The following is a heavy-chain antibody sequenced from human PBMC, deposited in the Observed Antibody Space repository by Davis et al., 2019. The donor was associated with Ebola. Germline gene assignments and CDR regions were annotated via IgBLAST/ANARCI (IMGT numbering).Heavy chain of an antibody. CDR1: GFTFSSYA. Sequence: GGSLRLSCAASGFTFSSYAMSWVRQAPGKGLEWVSAISGSGGSTYYADSVKGRFTISRDNAKNSLFLQMNSLRDEDTALYYCTRGVGTTGYSFAYWGQGTLVTVSS. D-gene: IGHD1-26*01. J-gene: IGHJ4*02. CDR2: ISGSGGST. V-gene: IGHV3-23*01. CDR3: TRGVGTTGYSFAY.